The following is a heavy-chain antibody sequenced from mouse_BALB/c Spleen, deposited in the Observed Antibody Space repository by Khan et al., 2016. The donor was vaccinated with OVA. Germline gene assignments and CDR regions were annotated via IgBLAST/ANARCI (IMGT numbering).Heavy chain of an antibody. Sequence: QIQLVQSGPELKKPGETVRISCKASGYTFTTAGIQWVQKMPGKGLKWIGWINTHSGVPKYAEDFKGRFAFSLEISVNTAYLQITNLKNEDTATDFCARGGAAYYISDGGAMDYWGQGTAVTVSS. J-gene: IGHJ4*01. CDR1: GYTFTTAG. D-gene: IGHD2-12*01. CDR3: ARGGAAYYISDGGAMDY. V-gene: IGHV9-4*02. CDR2: INTHSGVP.